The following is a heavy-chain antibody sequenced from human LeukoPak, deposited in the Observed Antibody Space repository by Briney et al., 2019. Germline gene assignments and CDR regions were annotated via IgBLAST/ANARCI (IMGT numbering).Heavy chain of an antibody. V-gene: IGHV1-46*01. D-gene: IGHD3-10*01. CDR2: SNPSDGST. Sequence: PGASVKVSCKASGYTLRNYYIHWVRQAPGQGLEWMGMSNPSDGSTNYAQKFQGGVTLTRDMSTTTVYMELSSLRSEDTAVYYCAREGNYYGSGSYNRYFQHYMDVWGKGTTVTVSS. J-gene: IGHJ6*03. CDR3: AREGNYYGSGSYNRYFQHYMDV. CDR1: GYTLRNYY.